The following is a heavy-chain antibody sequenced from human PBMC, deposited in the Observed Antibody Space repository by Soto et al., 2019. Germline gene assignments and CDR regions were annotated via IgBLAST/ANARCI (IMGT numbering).Heavy chain of an antibody. D-gene: IGHD3-10*01. Sequence: QVQLVQSGAEVKKPGASVKVSCKASGYTFTSYGISWVRQAPGQGLEWMGWISAYNGNTNYAQKLQGRVTMTTDTSTSTAYMELRSLRSDDTAVYYCARAPNYYGSGITDYYYYYGMDVWGQGTTVTVSS. CDR1: GYTFTSYG. CDR3: ARAPNYYGSGITDYYYYYGMDV. J-gene: IGHJ6*02. V-gene: IGHV1-18*01. CDR2: ISAYNGNT.